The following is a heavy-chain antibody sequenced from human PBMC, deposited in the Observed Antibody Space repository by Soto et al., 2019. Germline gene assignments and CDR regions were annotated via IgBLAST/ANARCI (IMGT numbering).Heavy chain of an antibody. J-gene: IGHJ4*02. D-gene: IGHD3-22*01. CDR2: IYHSGST. CDR1: GGSISSGGYS. CDR3: ARAGYYDSSGYPLGFDY. V-gene: IGHV4-30-2*01. Sequence: SETLSLTCAVSGGSISSGGYSWSWIRQPPGKGLEWIGYIYHSGSTYYNPSLKSRVTISVDRSKNQFSLKLSSVTAADTAVYYCARAGYYDSSGYPLGFDYWGQGTLVTVS.